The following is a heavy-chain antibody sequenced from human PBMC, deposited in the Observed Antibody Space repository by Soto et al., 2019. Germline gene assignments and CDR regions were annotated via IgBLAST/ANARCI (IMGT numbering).Heavy chain of an antibody. CDR2: ISNDGSNK. CDR3: AKGPRDSSGWYSGPFDH. V-gene: IGHV3-30*18. D-gene: IGHD6-19*01. CDR1: GFTFSSYG. J-gene: IGHJ4*02. Sequence: QVQLVESGGGVFQPGRSLRLSCAASGFTFSSYGMHWVRQAPGKGLEWVAVISNDGSNKYYVDSVKGRFTISRDNSKTTLYLQMNSPRAEDTAVYYCAKGPRDSSGWYSGPFDHWAQGTLVTVSS.